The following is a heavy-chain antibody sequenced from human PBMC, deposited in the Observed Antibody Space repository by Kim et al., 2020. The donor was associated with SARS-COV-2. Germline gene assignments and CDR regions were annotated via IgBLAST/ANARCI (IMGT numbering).Heavy chain of an antibody. Sequence: GGSLRLSCAASGFTFSRNAMNWVRQAPGKGLEWVAVIWDDGSNPNYADSVKGRFTISRDNSKNTLYLQMNSLRAEDTAVYYCARDCGSCGPPFWADLWGQ. J-gene: IGHJ5*02. V-gene: IGHV3-33*01. D-gene: IGHD1-26*01. CDR1: GFTFSRNA. CDR3: ARDCGSCGPPFWADL. CDR2: IWDDGSNP.